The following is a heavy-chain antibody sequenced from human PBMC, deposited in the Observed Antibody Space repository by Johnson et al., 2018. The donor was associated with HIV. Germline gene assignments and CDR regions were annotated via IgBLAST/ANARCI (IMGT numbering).Heavy chain of an antibody. J-gene: IGHJ3*02. CDR2: ISIGGST. CDR3: ARSGGYPNAFDM. D-gene: IGHD6-13*01. CDR1: GFTISTKY. Sequence: VQLVESGGGLVKPGGSLRLSCAASGFTISTKYFNWVRQAPGKGLEWVSVISIGGSTYYADSVKGRFTISRDNSKNTLYLQMNSLRVEDTAVYYCARSGGYPNAFDMWGQGTLVTVPA. V-gene: IGHV3-66*01.